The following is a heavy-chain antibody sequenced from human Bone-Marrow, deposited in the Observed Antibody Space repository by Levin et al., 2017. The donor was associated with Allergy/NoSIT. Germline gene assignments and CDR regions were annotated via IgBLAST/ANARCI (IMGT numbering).Heavy chain of an antibody. CDR1: GGSFSGYY. CDR2: INHSGST. CDR3: ARGKAARVDY. V-gene: IGHV4-34*01. J-gene: IGHJ4*02. D-gene: IGHD6-13*01. Sequence: GSLRLSCAVYGGSFSGYYWSWIRQPPGKGLEWIGEINHSGSTNYNPSLKSRVTISVDTSKNQFSLKLSSVTAADTAVYYCARGKAARVDYWGQGTLVTVSS.